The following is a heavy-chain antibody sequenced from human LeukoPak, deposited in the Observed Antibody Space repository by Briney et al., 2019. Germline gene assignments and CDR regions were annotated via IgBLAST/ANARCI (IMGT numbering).Heavy chain of an antibody. V-gene: IGHV3-23*01. Sequence: PGGSLRLSCAASGFVFTNYVMNWVSQAPGGGLEWVSGISRSGDVTYYADSVKGRFTTSRDNSKNTLFLQIDGLRAEDTAIYYCAKDRDDYGDFAFDYWGQGTLVTVSS. J-gene: IGHJ4*02. CDR2: ISRSGDVT. CDR1: GFVFTNYV. CDR3: AKDRDDYGDFAFDY. D-gene: IGHD4-17*01.